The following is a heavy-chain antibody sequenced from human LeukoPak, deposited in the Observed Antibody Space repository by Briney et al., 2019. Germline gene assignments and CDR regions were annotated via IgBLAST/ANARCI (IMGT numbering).Heavy chain of an antibody. D-gene: IGHD3-22*01. CDR3: AKSSGYRLYYSDY. V-gene: IGHV3-23*01. Sequence: HPGGSLRLSCAASGFTFSSSAMSWVRQAPGKGLEWVSAISNNGGYTYYADSVQGRFTISRDNSKSTLCLQMNSLRVEDAAAYYCAKSSGYRLYYSDYWGQGTLVTVSS. CDR1: GFTFSSSA. CDR2: ISNNGGYT. J-gene: IGHJ4*02.